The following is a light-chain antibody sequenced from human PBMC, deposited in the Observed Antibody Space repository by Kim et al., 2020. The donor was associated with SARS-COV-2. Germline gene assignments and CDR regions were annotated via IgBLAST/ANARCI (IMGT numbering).Light chain of an antibody. CDR3: QQHNIYPLT. CDR1: QGISSY. CDR2: AAS. Sequence: IQLTQSPSSLSASVGDRVTITCRASQGISSYLAWYQQKPGKAPKVLISAASTLQSGVPSRFSGSGSGTDFTLTISSLQPEDFATYYCQQHNIYPLTFGGGTKVDIK. V-gene: IGKV1-9*01. J-gene: IGKJ4*01.